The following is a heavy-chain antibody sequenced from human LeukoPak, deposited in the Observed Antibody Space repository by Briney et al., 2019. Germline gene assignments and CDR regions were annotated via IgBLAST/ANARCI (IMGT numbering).Heavy chain of an antibody. V-gene: IGHV3-21*01. Sequence: NPGGSLRLSCAASGFTFRSYAVNWVRQAPGKGLEWVSSISSSGTYIFYADSVRGRFTISRDNAKNSVFLQMNSLRVEDTAVYYCAREGHTIFGVVTGVDYWGQGTLVTVSS. CDR3: AREGHTIFGVVTGVDY. D-gene: IGHD3-3*01. CDR1: GFTFRSYA. CDR2: ISSSGTYI. J-gene: IGHJ4*02.